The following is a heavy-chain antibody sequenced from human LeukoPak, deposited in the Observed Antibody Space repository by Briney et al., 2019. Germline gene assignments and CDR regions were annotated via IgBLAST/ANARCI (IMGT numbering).Heavy chain of an antibody. J-gene: IGHJ4*02. V-gene: IGHV4-34*01. Sequence: PSETLSLTCAVYGGSFSGYSWSWIRQPPGKGLEWIGAINHSGSTNYNPSLKSRVTISVDTSKNQFSLKLSSVTAADTAVYYCARLNLSGVVDGHDYGDYGAFDYWGQGTLVTVSS. CDR3: ARLNLSGVVDGHDYGDYGAFDY. D-gene: IGHD4-17*01. CDR1: GGSFSGYS. CDR2: INHSGST.